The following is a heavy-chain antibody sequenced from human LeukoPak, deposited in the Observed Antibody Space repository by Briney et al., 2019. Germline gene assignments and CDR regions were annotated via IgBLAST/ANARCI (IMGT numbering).Heavy chain of an antibody. D-gene: IGHD5-12*01. CDR2: INPNSGGT. V-gene: IGHV1-2*02. CDR1: RDTFTSYY. Sequence: ASVTVSFKASRDTFTSYYMHWVRQAPGLGREWMGWINPNSGGTHLAQKFHGRVTFTRDTSNSTAYISLSRLRSDDTAVYYCARDRYSGYDRPNYCYYSMDVWGQGTTVTVSS. CDR3: ARDRYSGYDRPNYCYYSMDV. J-gene: IGHJ6*02.